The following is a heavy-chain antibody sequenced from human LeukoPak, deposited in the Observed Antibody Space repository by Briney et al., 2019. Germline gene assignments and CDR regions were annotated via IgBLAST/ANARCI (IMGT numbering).Heavy chain of an antibody. V-gene: IGHV1-46*03. CDR3: TKVGQLVFNF. J-gene: IGHJ4*02. CDR2: INPGDGST. D-gene: IGHD6-6*01. CDR1: GCTFTNYY. Sequence: ASVKVSCKTSGCTFTNYYLHWVRQAPGQGLEWMGIINPGDGSTNYARKFQGRVTMTRDTSASTVYMEVSSLTSEDTAVYYCTKVGQLVFNFWGQGTLVTVSS.